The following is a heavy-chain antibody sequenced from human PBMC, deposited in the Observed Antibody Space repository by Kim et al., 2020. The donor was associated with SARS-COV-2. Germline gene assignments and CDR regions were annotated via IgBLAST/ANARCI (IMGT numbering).Heavy chain of an antibody. Sequence: SETLSLTCAVYGGSFSGYYWSWIRQPPGKGLEWIGEINHSGSTNYNPSLKSRVTISVDTSKNQFSLKLSSVTAADTAVYYCARRPNFRYSSRDYYYMDVWGKGTTVTVSS. CDR1: GGSFSGYY. CDR2: INHSGST. J-gene: IGHJ6*03. CDR3: ARRPNFRYSSRDYYYMDV. D-gene: IGHD6-13*01. V-gene: IGHV4-34*01.